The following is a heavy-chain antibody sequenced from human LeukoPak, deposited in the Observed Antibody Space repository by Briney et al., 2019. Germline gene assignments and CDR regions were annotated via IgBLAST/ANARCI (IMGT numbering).Heavy chain of an antibody. CDR3: ASSYYDSSGYRLDY. V-gene: IGHV4-30-4*08. CDR2: IYYSGST. CDR1: GGSISSGDYY. Sequence: SSETLSLTCTVSGGSISSGDYYWSWIRQPPGKGLEWIGYIYYSGSTFYNPSLKSRVTISVDTSKNQFSLKLSSVTAADTAVYYCASSYYDSSGYRLDYWGQGTLVTVSS. D-gene: IGHD3-22*01. J-gene: IGHJ4*02.